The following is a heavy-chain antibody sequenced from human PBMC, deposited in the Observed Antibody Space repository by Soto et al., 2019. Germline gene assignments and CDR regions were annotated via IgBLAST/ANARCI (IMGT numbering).Heavy chain of an antibody. CDR2: ISGIGGTT. Sequence: EVQLLESGGGLVQPGGSLRLSCAASGFTFSSYAMSCVRQAPGKGLELVSAISGIGGTTYYADAVKGRFTFSGDNSKNRLYLQMNSLRGEDTAVYYCAKPGYGWFSAVDIWGQGTVVTVSS. D-gene: IGHD6-19*01. CDR1: GFTFSSYA. J-gene: IGHJ3*02. CDR3: AKPGYGWFSAVDI. V-gene: IGHV3-23*01.